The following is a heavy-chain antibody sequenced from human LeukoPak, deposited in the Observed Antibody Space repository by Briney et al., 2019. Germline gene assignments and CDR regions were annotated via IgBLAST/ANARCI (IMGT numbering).Heavy chain of an antibody. CDR2: IKQDGSEK. J-gene: IGHJ6*04. V-gene: IGHV3-7*03. D-gene: IGHD2-2*01. CDR3: ARDQGTRIVVVPAYDYYYGMDV. CDR1: GFTFSSYW. Sequence: GGSLRLSCGASGFTFSSYWMSWVRQAPGKGLEWVANIKQDGSEKYYVDSVKGRFTISRDNAKNSLYLQMNSLRAEDTAVYYCARDQGTRIVVVPAYDYYYGMDVWGKGTTVTVSS.